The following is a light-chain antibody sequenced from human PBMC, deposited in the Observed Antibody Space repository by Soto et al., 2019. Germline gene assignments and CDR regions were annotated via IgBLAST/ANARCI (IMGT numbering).Light chain of an antibody. CDR2: DAS. Sequence: EIVLTQSPATLSLSPGERATLSCRASQSVSSYLAWYQQKPGQAPRLLIYDASNRATGIPARFSGSGSGTDFTLTITSLQSEDFALYYCQQYNNWPWTFGQGTKVDI. V-gene: IGKV3-11*01. J-gene: IGKJ1*01. CDR3: QQYNNWPWT. CDR1: QSVSSY.